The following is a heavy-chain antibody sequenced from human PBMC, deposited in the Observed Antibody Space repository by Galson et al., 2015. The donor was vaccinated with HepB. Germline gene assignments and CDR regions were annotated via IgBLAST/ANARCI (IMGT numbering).Heavy chain of an antibody. CDR3: TTDQLLVVVPAYAFDI. Sequence: SLRLSCAASGFTFSSYGMHWVRQAPGKGLEWVAVIWYDGSNKYYADSVKGRFTISRDNSKNTLYLQMNSLRAEDTAVYYCTTDQLLVVVPAYAFDIWGQGTMVTVSS. D-gene: IGHD2-2*01. V-gene: IGHV3-33*01. CDR1: GFTFSSYG. CDR2: IWYDGSNK. J-gene: IGHJ3*02.